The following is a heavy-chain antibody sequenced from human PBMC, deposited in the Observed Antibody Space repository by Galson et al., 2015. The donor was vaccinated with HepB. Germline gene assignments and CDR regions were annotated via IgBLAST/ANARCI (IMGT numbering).Heavy chain of an antibody. D-gene: IGHD2-2*01. CDR3: AKDAGIVVVPAAMMVYDWFDP. CDR1: GFTFSSYA. V-gene: IGHV3-23*01. Sequence: SLRLSCAASGFTFSSYAMSWVRQAPGKGLEWVSAISGSGGSTYYADSVKGRFTISRDNSKNTLYLQMNSLRAEDTAVYYCAKDAGIVVVPAAMMVYDWFDPWGREPWSPSPQ. J-gene: IGHJ5*02. CDR2: ISGSGGST.